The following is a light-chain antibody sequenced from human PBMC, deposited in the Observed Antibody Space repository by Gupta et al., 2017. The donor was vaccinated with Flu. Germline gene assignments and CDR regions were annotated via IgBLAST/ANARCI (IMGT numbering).Light chain of an antibody. Sequence: PGQTASISCSGDQLGGKSVSWYQQRPGRSPVLVIFQDKKRPSGIPERFSGSNSGNTATLTISGAQAMDEADYFCQAWDTTSGVFGPGTKVTVL. CDR2: QDK. CDR3: QAWDTTSGV. J-gene: IGLJ1*01. CDR1: QLGGKS. V-gene: IGLV3-1*01.